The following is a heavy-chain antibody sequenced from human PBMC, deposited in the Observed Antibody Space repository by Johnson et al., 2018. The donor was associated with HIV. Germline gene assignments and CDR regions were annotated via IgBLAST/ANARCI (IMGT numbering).Heavy chain of an antibody. CDR3: ARGGHAVVAKPFGAFDI. D-gene: IGHD2-21*01. J-gene: IGHJ3*02. Sequence: VQLVESGGGVVQPGRSLRLSCAASGFTFSSYAMHWVRQAPGKGLEWVAVISYDGSNKYYADSVKGRFTISRDNSKNTLYLQMNSLRAEDTAVYYCARGGHAVVAKPFGAFDIWGQGTMVTVSS. CDR1: GFTFSSYA. V-gene: IGHV3-30-3*01. CDR2: ISYDGSNK.